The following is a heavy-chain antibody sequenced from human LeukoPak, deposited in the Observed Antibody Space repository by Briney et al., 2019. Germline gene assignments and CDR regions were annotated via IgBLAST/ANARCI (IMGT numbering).Heavy chain of an antibody. Sequence: GASVKVSCKTTGGTFSSYAISWVRQAPGQGLEWMGGIIPIFGTANYAQKFQGRVTITADESTSTAYMELSSLRSEDTAVYYCARVLLWFGDLDPWGQGTLVTVSS. CDR3: ARVLLWFGDLDP. CDR2: IIPIFGTA. CDR1: GGTFSSYA. V-gene: IGHV1-69*13. D-gene: IGHD3-10*01. J-gene: IGHJ5*02.